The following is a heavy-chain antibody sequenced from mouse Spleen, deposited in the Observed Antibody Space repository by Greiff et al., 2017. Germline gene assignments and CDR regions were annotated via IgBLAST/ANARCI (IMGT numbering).Heavy chain of an antibody. CDR1: GYSITSGYY. Sequence: ESGPGLVKPSQSLSLTCSVTGYSITSGYYWNWIRQFPGNKLEWMGYISYDGSNNYNPSLKNRISITRDTSKNQFFLKLNSVTTEDTATYYCAREGGYGSSYGYWGQGTTLTVSS. CDR2: ISYDGSN. V-gene: IGHV3-6*01. J-gene: IGHJ2*01. CDR3: AREGGYGSSYGY. D-gene: IGHD1-1*01.